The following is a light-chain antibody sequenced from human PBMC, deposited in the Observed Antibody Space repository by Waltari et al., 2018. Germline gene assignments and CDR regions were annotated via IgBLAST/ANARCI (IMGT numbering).Light chain of an antibody. J-gene: IGLJ3*02. V-gene: IGLV2-11*01. Sequence: QSALTQPRSVSGSPGQSVPISCTGTSSDVGGYNYVSWYQQPPGKAPNLMIYDVSKLPSGVPDRFSGSKSGNTASLTISGLQAEDEADYYCCSYAGSYTGVFGGGTKLTVL. CDR3: CSYAGSYTGV. CDR2: DVS. CDR1: SSDVGGYNY.